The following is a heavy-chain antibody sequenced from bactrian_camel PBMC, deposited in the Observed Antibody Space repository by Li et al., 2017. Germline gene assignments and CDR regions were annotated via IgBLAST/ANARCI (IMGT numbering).Heavy chain of an antibody. CDR3: AASRWVTWARELLVSDFHF. Sequence: VQLVESGGGSVQTGGSLTLSCVVSGVNYKNVGRFRQAPGKEREEVAAIDSDGATSSLESVKGRFTISQTGGPNTLDLQMNSLKPEDTAVYYCAASRWVTWARELLVSDFHFWGQGTQVTVS. V-gene: IGHV3S53*01. J-gene: IGHJ6*01. D-gene: IGHD3*01. CDR2: IDSDGAT. CDR1: GVNYKN.